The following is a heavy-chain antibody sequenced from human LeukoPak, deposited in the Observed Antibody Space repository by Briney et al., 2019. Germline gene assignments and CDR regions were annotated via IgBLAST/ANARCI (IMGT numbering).Heavy chain of an antibody. CDR3: ASCSGSYYNKPFDY. CDR2: ISAYNGNT. Sequence: GASVKVSCKASGYTFTSYGISWVRQAPGQGLEWMGWISAYNGNTNYAQKLQGRVTMTTDTSTSTAYMELRSLRSDDTAVYYCASCSGSYYNKPFDYWGQGTLVTVSS. CDR1: GYTFTSYG. D-gene: IGHD3-10*02. V-gene: IGHV1-18*01. J-gene: IGHJ4*02.